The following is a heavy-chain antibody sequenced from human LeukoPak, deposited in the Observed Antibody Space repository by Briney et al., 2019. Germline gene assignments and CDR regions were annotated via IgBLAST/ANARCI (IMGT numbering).Heavy chain of an antibody. D-gene: IGHD5-18*01. CDR2: MSADSATT. CDR1: GFNFGSYS. Sequence: GGSLRLSCAASGFNFGSYSMTWVRQAPGKGLEWVSVMSADSATTFYADSVKGRFTISRDNSKNTLYLQMSSLRDEDTAVYYCARDSGWIQFHYWGQGTQVTVSS. CDR3: ARDSGWIQFHY. J-gene: IGHJ4*02. V-gene: IGHV3-23*01.